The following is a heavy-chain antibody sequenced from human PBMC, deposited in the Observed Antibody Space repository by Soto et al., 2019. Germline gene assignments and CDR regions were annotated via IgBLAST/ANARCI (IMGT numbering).Heavy chain of an antibody. CDR1: GYTFTSYG. CDR2: ISAYNGNT. CDR3: ARVVVVPAAINRPFDY. D-gene: IGHD2-2*01. Sequence: ASVKVSCKASGYTFTSYGISWVRQAPGQGLEWMGWISAYNGNTNYAQKLQGRVTMTTDTSTSTAYMELRSLRSDDTAVYYCARVVVVPAAINRPFDYWGQGTLVTVSS. J-gene: IGHJ4*02. V-gene: IGHV1-18*01.